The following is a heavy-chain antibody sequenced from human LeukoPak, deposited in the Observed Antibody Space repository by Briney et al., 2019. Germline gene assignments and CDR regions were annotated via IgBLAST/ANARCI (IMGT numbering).Heavy chain of an antibody. D-gene: IGHD5-24*01. CDR1: GFTFTDFY. CDR2: ISWNSGSI. Sequence: GGSLRLSCAASGFTFTDFYMIWVRQAPGKGLEWVSGISWNSGSIGYADSAKGRFTISRDNAKNSLYLQMNSLRAEDTALYYCAKGYRKGRWLPLDYWGQGTLVTVSS. CDR3: AKGYRKGRWLPLDY. V-gene: IGHV3-9*01. J-gene: IGHJ4*02.